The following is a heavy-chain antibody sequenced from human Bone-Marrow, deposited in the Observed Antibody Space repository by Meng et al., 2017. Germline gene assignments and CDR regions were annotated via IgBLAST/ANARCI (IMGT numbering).Heavy chain of an antibody. CDR2: IKQDGSEK. J-gene: IGHJ4*02. CDR3: ARGIRLLWFGELTFDY. V-gene: IGHV3-7*01. CDR1: GFTFSSYA. Sequence: GGSLRLSCAASGFTFSSYAMSWVRQAPGKGLEWVANIKQDGSEKYYVDSVKGRFTISRDNAKNSLYLQMNSLRAEDTAVYYCARGIRLLWFGELTFDYWGQGTLVTVSS. D-gene: IGHD3-10*01.